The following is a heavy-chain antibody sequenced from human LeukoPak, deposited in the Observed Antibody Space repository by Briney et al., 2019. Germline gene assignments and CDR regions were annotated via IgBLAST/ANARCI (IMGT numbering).Heavy chain of an antibody. V-gene: IGHV3-21*01. CDR3: ARSGPRLDYDSSGYYSFQH. D-gene: IGHD3-22*01. Sequence: GGSLRLSCAASGFTFSSYGIHWVRQAPGKGLEWVSSISSSSSYIYYADSVKGRFTISRDNAKNSLYLQTNSLRAEDTAVYYCARSGPRLDYDSSGYYSFQHWGQGTLVTVSS. CDR2: ISSSSSYI. CDR1: GFTFSSYG. J-gene: IGHJ1*01.